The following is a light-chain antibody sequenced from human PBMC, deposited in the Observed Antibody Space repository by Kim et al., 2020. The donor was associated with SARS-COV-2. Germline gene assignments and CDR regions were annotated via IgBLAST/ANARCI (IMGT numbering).Light chain of an antibody. V-gene: IGKV1-12*01. Sequence: IQMTQSPSSVSASVGDRVTISCPASRRVGTYLIWYQQSPGKVPKLLIHDASHLQGGVPSRFSGSGSGTDFTLTINNLQPEDSAVYYCQQANTLPPTFGGGTKVDIK. CDR3: QQANTLPPT. CDR2: DAS. CDR1: RRVGTY. J-gene: IGKJ4*01.